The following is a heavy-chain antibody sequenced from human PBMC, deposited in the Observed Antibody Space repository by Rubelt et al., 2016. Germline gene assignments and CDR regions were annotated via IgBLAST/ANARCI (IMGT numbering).Heavy chain of an antibody. CDR3: AYSSGYYDEYFQH. CDR1: GGSISSDY. CDR2: VYYSGST. J-gene: IGHJ1*01. Sequence: QLQLQESGPGLVKPSETLSLTCTVSGGSISSDYWSWIRQPPGKGLEWIGYVYYSGSTNYNPSLTSRVTISGDTSTNQFSLKLSSVNAADTAVYYCAYSSGYYDEYFQHWGQGTLVTVSS. D-gene: IGHD3-22*01. V-gene: IGHV4-59*01.